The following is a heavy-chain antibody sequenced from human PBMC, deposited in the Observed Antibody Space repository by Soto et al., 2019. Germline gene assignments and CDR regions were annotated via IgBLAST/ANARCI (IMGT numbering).Heavy chain of an antibody. CDR2: ISTASDT. Sequence: QVQLMQSGAGLVKPGGSLRISCAASGSMFSDYYMTWIRQTPVKGLEWVAYISTASDTTYVDSVRGRFTIYRDNARNSLYLQMNSLRAEDSAVYFCARGHYTMDVWGQGTTVTVS. V-gene: IGHV3-11*03. J-gene: IGHJ6*02. CDR3: ARGHYTMDV. CDR1: GSMFSDYY.